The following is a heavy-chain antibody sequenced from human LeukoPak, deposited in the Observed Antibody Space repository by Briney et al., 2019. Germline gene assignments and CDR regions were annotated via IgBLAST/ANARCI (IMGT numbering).Heavy chain of an antibody. CDR1: GFTFSDYY. Sequence: PGGSLRLSCAASGFTFSDYYMSWIRQAPGNGLEWVSYISSSGSTIYYADSVKGRFTISRDNAKNSLYLQMNSLRAEDTAVYYCARRGLVVAATDYYYYYMDVWGKGTTVIVSS. J-gene: IGHJ6*03. V-gene: IGHV3-11*01. CDR2: ISSSGSTI. CDR3: ARRGLVVAATDYYYYYMDV. D-gene: IGHD2-15*01.